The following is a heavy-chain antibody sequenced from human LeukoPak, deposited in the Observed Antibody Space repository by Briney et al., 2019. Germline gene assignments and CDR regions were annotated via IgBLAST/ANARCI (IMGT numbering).Heavy chain of an antibody. CDR1: GFTVSSNY. V-gene: IGHV3-53*01. CDR3: AKASWVANADAVL. Sequence: GGSLRLSCAASGFTVSSNYMSWVRQAPGKGLEWVSVIYSGGSTYYADSVKGRFTLFRDDSRNTVYLQMNNLRVDDTAVYYCAKASWVANADAVLWGQGTLVTVSS. J-gene: IGHJ4*02. CDR2: IYSGGST. D-gene: IGHD1-1*01.